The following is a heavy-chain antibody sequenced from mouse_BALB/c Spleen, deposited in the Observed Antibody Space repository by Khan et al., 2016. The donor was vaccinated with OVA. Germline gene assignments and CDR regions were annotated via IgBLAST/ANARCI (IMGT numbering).Heavy chain of an antibody. D-gene: IGHD2-4*01. J-gene: IGHJ2*01. CDR1: GYSITSDYA. CDR3: ARDDYERVDY. Sequence: VQLKESGPGLVKPSQSLSLTCTVTGYSITSDYAWNWIRQFPGNKLEWMGYISYSGSTSYNPSLKSRISITRDTSKNQFFLQLNSVTTEDTATFYCARDDYERVDYWGQGTTLTVSS. CDR2: ISYSGST. V-gene: IGHV3-2*02.